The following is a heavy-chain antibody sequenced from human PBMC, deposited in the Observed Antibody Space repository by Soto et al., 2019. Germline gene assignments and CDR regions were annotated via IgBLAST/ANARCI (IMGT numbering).Heavy chain of an antibody. D-gene: IGHD6-19*01. CDR3: ARNAGSGWPKAGWSDP. V-gene: IGHV4-39*01. CDR2: IYYSGST. Sequence: PSETLSLTCTVSGGSISSSIYYWGWIRHPPGKGLEWIGSIYYSGSTYYNPSLKSRVTISVDTSKNQFSLKLSSVTAADTAVYYCARNAGSGWPKAGWSDPWGPGTLVTV. J-gene: IGHJ5*02. CDR1: GGSISSSIYY.